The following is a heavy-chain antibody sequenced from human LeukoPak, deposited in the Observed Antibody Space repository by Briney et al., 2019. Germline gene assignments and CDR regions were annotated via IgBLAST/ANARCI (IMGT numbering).Heavy chain of an antibody. CDR3: AKAPASRGDYFDY. J-gene: IGHJ4*02. D-gene: IGHD2-2*01. CDR1: GLTFSSYG. Sequence: GGSLRLSCAASGLTFSSYGMHWVRQAPGKGLEWVAVISYDGSNEYYADSVKGRFTISRDNSKNTLYLQMNSLRAEDTAVYYCAKAPASRGDYFDYWGQGTLVTVSS. CDR2: ISYDGSNE. V-gene: IGHV3-30*18.